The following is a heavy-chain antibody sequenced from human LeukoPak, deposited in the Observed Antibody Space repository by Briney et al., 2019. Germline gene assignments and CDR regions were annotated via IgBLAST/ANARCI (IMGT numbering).Heavy chain of an antibody. CDR2: MNPNSGNT. Sequence: ASVKVSCKASGYTFTSYDINWVRQATGQGLEWMGWMNPNSGNTGYAQKFQGRVTITRNTSISTAYMELSSLRSEDTAVYYCARATGYYDSSGIYYFDYWGQGTLVTVSS. D-gene: IGHD3-22*01. J-gene: IGHJ4*02. CDR1: GYTFTSYD. V-gene: IGHV1-8*03. CDR3: ARATGYYDSSGIYYFDY.